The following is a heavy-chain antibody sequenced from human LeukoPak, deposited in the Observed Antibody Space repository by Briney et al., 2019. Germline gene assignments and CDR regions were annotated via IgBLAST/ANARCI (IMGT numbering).Heavy chain of an antibody. CDR1: GFTFSNAW. D-gene: IGHD6-19*01. J-gene: IGHJ4*02. Sequence: GGSLRLSCAASGFTFSNAWMSWVRQAPGKGLEWVGRIKSKTDGGTTDYAAPVKGRFTISRDDSKNTLYLQMNSLKTEDTAVYYCTTDLRYSSGWVLPFDYWGQGTLVTVSS. CDR3: TTDLRYSSGWVLPFDY. CDR2: IKSKTDGGTT. V-gene: IGHV3-15*01.